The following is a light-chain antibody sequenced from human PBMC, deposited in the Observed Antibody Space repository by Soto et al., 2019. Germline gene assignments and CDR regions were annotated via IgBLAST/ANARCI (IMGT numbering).Light chain of an antibody. CDR1: QSISSNY. V-gene: IGKV3D-20*02. CDR2: DAS. Sequence: EIVLTQSPGTLSLSPGERSTLSFMSSQSISSNYVAWYQQKPGQAPRLLIYDASSRATGIPNRFSGSGSGTDFTLTISRLEPEDSAVYYCQQRSNWPSITFGQGTRLEIK. CDR3: QQRSNWPSIT. J-gene: IGKJ5*01.